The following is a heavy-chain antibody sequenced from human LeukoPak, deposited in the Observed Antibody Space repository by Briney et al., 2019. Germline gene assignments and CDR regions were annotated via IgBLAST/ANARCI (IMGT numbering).Heavy chain of an antibody. CDR3: AKDFSTVTLGYFDS. V-gene: IGHV3-23*01. CDR2: ISGST. J-gene: IGHJ4*02. CDR1: GFTFSTYA. D-gene: IGHD4-17*01. Sequence: PGGSLRLSCAASGFTFSTYAMSWVRQAPGKGLEWVPGISGSTYYADSVKGRFTISRDNSKNTLYLQMNSLRAEDTAVYYCAKDFSTVTLGYFDSWGQGTLVTVSS.